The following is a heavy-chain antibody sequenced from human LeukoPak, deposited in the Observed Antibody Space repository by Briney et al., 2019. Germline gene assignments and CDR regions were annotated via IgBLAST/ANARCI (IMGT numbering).Heavy chain of an antibody. Sequence: PGGSLRLSCAASGFTFSSYSMNWVRQAPGKGLEWVSSISSSSSYIYYADSVKGRFTISRDNAKNSLYLQMNSLRAEDTAVYYCARDRSVRGVWVTVGLDVWGQGTTVTVSS. CDR2: ISSSSSYI. CDR1: GFTFSSYS. V-gene: IGHV3-21*01. CDR3: ARDRSVRGVWVTVGLDV. D-gene: IGHD3-10*01. J-gene: IGHJ6*02.